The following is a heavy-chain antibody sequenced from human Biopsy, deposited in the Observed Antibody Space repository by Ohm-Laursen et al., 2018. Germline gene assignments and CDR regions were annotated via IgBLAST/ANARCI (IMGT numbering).Heavy chain of an antibody. D-gene: IGHD2-15*01. CDR3: AGQDGGYCSGGSCLRSWYFDL. V-gene: IGHV4-39*01. CDR1: GGSIGSNSYY. J-gene: IGHJ2*01. Sequence: SDTLSLTCTVSGGSIGSNSYYWGWIRQSPGKGLEWVGSDYYSGSTYYNPSLKSRVTVSVDRSKNQFSLKLKSVTAADTAVYYCAGQDGGYCSGGSCLRSWYFDLWGRGTLVTVSS. CDR2: DYYSGST.